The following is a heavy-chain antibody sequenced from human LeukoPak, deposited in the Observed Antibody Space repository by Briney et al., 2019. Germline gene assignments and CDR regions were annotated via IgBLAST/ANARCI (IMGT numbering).Heavy chain of an antibody. Sequence: PGGSLRLSCAASGFTFSSYAVSWVRQAPGKGLEWVSAISGSGGSTYYADSVKGRFTISRDNSKNTLYLQMNSLRAEDTAVYYCAKAPYSSSWFNYFDYWGQGTLVTVSS. CDR3: AKAPYSSSWFNYFDY. J-gene: IGHJ4*02. CDR1: GFTFSSYA. D-gene: IGHD6-13*01. CDR2: ISGSGGST. V-gene: IGHV3-23*01.